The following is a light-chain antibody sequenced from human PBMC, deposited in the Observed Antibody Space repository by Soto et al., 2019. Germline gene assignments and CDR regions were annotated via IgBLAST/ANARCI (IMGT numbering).Light chain of an antibody. CDR3: SSYAGTHVV. V-gene: IGLV2-8*01. CDR1: SSDVGGYNY. CDR2: DVS. J-gene: IGLJ1*01. Sequence: QSALTQPPSASGSPGQSVAISCTGTSSDVGGYNYVSWYQQHPGKAPKLMIYDVSERPSGVPDRFSGSKSGNTASLTVSGLQSEDEADYFCSSYAGTHVVFGTGTKVTVL.